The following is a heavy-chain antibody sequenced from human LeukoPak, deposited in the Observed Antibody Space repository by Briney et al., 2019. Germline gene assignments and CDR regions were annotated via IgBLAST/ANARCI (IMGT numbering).Heavy chain of an antibody. CDR1: GGSISSYY. J-gene: IGHJ5*02. D-gene: IGHD3-10*01. CDR3: ARGSVRGEFDP. CDR2: IYYTGST. Sequence: SETLSLTCTVSGGSISSYYWSWIRQPPGKGLEWIGYIYYTGSTDYNPSLKSRVTMSVDTSKNQFSLKLSSVTAADTAVYSCARGSVRGEFDPWGQGTLVTVSS. V-gene: IGHV4-59*01.